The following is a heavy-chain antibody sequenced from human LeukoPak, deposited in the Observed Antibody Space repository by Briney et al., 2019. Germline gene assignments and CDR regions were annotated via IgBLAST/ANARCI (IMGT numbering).Heavy chain of an antibody. CDR2: IYTSGST. D-gene: IGHD3-22*01. V-gene: IGHV4-4*07. CDR3: ARGYDGSGYYYRNWYFDP. CDR1: GGSISSYY. Sequence: SETLSLTCTVSGGSISSYYWSWIRQPAGKGLEWIGRIYTSGSTNYNPSLKSRVTMSVDTSKNQFSLKLSSVTAADTAVYYCARGYDGSGYYYRNWYFDPWGRGTLVTVSS. J-gene: IGHJ2*01.